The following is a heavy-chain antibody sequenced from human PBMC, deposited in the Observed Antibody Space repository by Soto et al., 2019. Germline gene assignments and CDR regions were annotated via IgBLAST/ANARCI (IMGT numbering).Heavy chain of an antibody. CDR3: ASSADYYGSGSYYNGMDV. D-gene: IGHD3-10*01. CDR1: GGTFSSYA. V-gene: IGHV1-69*13. Sequence: SVKVSCKASGGTFSSYAISWLRQSAGQGLEWMGGIIPIFGTANYAQKFQGRVTITADESTSTAYMELSSLRSEDTAVYYCASSADYYGSGSYYNGMDVWGQGTTVTVSS. J-gene: IGHJ6*02. CDR2: IIPIFGTA.